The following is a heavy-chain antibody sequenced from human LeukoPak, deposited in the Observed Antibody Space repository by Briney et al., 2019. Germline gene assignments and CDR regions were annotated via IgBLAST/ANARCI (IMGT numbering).Heavy chain of an antibody. CDR3: ARGVTPYDAFDI. CDR2: IYYSGST. Sequence: SETLSLTCTVSGGSISSYYWSWIRQPPGKGLEWTGYIYYSGSTNYNPSLKSRVTISVDTSKNQFSLKLSSVTAADTAVYYCARGVTPYDAFDIWGQGTMVTVSS. J-gene: IGHJ3*02. CDR1: GGSISSYY. D-gene: IGHD3-10*01. V-gene: IGHV4-59*08.